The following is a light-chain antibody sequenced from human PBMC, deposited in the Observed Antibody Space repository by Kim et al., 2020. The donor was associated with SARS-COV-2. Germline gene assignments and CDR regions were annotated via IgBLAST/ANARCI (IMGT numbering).Light chain of an antibody. CDR2: DVS. J-gene: IGLJ1*01. Sequence: QSALTQPASVSGSPGQSTTISCTGTSSDVGTYNFVSWYQQHPGKAPKLLIFDVSKRPSGVSNRFSGSKSGNTASLTISGLQAEDEADYYCSSFTTSATVVFGSGTQVTVL. CDR3: SSFTTSATVV. V-gene: IGLV2-14*03. CDR1: SSDVGTYNF.